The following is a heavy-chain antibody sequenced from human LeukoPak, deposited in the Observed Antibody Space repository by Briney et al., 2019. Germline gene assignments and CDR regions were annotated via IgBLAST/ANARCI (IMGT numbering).Heavy chain of an antibody. CDR1: GYTFTGYY. CDR2: INPSSGGT. V-gene: IGHV1-2*02. Sequence: ASVKVSCKASGYTFTGYYIHWVRQAPGQGLEWMGWINPSSGGTYYAQSFQGRVTMTRDTSISTAYMELSRLRSDDTAVYYCXXXXLGVWFGEPLGGPTEYWGQGTLVTVSS. J-gene: IGHJ4*02. D-gene: IGHD3-10*01. CDR3: XXXXLGVWFGEPLGGPTEY.